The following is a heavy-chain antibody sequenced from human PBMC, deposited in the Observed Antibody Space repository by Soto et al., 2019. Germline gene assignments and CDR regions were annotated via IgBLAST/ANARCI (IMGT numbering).Heavy chain of an antibody. CDR3: AKDFTIELLWFGEQSFFDY. CDR2: VSYDGIDE. CDR1: GFTFTSFG. D-gene: IGHD3-10*01. Sequence: GGSLRLSCAASGFTFTSFGIHWVRQAPGKGLEWVAVVSYDGIDENYADSVKGRFTISRDNSKNTLYLQMNSLRAEDTAVYYCAKDFTIELLWFGEQSFFDYWGQGTLVTVSS. V-gene: IGHV3-30*18. J-gene: IGHJ4*02.